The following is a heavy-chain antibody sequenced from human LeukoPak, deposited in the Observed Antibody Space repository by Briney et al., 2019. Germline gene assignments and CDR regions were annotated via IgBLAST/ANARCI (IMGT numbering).Heavy chain of an antibody. CDR3: ARAAIYYHYYYGMDV. CDR2: ISYDGSNK. CDR1: GFAFSSYA. D-gene: IGHD2/OR15-2a*01. J-gene: IGHJ6*02. V-gene: IGHV3-30-3*01. Sequence: GGSLRLSCAASGFAFSSYAMHWVRQAPGKGLEWVAVISYDGSNKYYADSVKGRFTISRDNSKNTLYLQMNSLRAEDTAVYYCARAAIYYHYYYGMDVWGQGTTVTVSS.